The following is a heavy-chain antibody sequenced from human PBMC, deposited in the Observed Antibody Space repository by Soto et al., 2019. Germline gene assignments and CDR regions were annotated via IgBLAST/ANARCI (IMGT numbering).Heavy chain of an antibody. CDR2: ITWNSDKV. CDR3: VKDKWCTSVYCYSYTMDD. Sequence: PGGSLRLSCAASGFKFGEYAMHWVRRAPGKGLEWVSGITWNSDKVAYAASVRGRFTISRDNAKNSLYLHLTSLRPEDTAFYYCVKDKWCTSVYCYSYTMDDWGQGTTVTVSS. CDR1: GFKFGEYA. D-gene: IGHD5-18*01. J-gene: IGHJ6*02. V-gene: IGHV3-9*01.